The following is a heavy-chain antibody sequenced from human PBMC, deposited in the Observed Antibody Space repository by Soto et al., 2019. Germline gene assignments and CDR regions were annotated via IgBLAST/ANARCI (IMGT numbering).Heavy chain of an antibody. CDR2: IHYGGST. D-gene: IGHD1-26*01. V-gene: IGHV4-59*01. Sequence: PSETLSLTCSISGGSFSSYYWNWIRQPAGKGLEWIGYIHYGGSTNSNPSLKSRVTISLDRSQNQFSLKLNSVTAAGTSVYYCASEGHISGFDHWGQGAMVTVSS. J-gene: IGHJ4*02. CDR1: GGSFSSYY. CDR3: ASEGHISGFDH.